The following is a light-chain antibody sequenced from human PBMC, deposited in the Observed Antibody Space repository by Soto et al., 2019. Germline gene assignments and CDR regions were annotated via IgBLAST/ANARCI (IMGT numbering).Light chain of an antibody. Sequence: QSVLTQPPSASGSFGQSVTISCTGTSSDVGGYNYVSWYQQHPGKAPKLMIYEVSERPSGVPDRFSGSKSGNTASLTVSGLQADDEADYYCSSYSGTNYNYVSGTGTKVTVL. CDR1: SSDVGGYNY. CDR3: SSYSGTNYNYV. CDR2: EVS. V-gene: IGLV2-8*01. J-gene: IGLJ1*01.